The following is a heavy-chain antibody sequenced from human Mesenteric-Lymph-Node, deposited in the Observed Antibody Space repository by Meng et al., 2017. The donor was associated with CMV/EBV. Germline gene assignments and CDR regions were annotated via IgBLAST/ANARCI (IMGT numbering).Heavy chain of an antibody. CDR2: FVPALGIA. Sequence: GTFTSYTISWVRQAPGQGLEWMGRFVPALGIAHYAQKFQGRVTITADKSTSTAYMELSRLTSEDTAVYYCARGRYPDYYDSSGCLGYWGQGTLVTVSS. J-gene: IGHJ4*02. CDR1: GTFTSYT. D-gene: IGHD3-22*01. V-gene: IGHV1-69*02. CDR3: ARGRYPDYYDSSGCLGY.